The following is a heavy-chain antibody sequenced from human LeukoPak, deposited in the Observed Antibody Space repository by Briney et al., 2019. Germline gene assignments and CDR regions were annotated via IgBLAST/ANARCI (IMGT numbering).Heavy chain of an antibody. CDR3: AKDPGKFWSGHDY. V-gene: IGHV3-30*04. CDR2: ISYDGSNK. CDR1: GFTFSSYA. D-gene: IGHD3-3*01. Sequence: GGSLRLSCAASGFTFSSYAMHWVRQAPGKGLEWVAVISYDGSNKYYADSVKGRFTISRVNSKNTLYLQMNSLRGEDTAVYYCAKDPGKFWSGHDYWGQGTLVTVSS. J-gene: IGHJ4*02.